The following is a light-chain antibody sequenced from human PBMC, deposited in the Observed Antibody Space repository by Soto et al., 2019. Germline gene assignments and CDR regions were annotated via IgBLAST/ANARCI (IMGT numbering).Light chain of an antibody. Sequence: DIQMTQSPSTLSASVGDRVTITCRASQSISSWLAWYQQKPGKAPKLLIYDASSLESGVPSRFSGSGSGTEFTLTISSLQPDDFAVYYCQQRSNWPWTFGQGTNVDIK. V-gene: IGKV1-5*01. CDR3: QQRSNWPWT. J-gene: IGKJ1*01. CDR1: QSISSW. CDR2: DAS.